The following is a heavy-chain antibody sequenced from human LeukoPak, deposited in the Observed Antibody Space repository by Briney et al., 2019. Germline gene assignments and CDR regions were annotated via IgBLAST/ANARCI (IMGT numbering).Heavy chain of an antibody. D-gene: IGHD3-9*01. CDR1: GDSISSYY. CDR2: ISYSGST. Sequence: SETLSLTCTVSGDSISSYYWSWIRQTPGKGLEWIGSISYSGSTNYSPSLKSRVTMSVDTSQNQFSLNLSSVTAADTAVYYCARQRRVTLVCFDYWGQGTLVTVSS. J-gene: IGHJ4*02. V-gene: IGHV4-59*08. CDR3: ARQRRVTLVCFDY.